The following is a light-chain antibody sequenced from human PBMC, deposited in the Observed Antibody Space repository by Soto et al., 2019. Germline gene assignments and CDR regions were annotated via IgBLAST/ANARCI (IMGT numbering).Light chain of an antibody. CDR2: LNSDGSH. V-gene: IGLV4-69*01. J-gene: IGLJ2*01. Sequence: QLVLTQSPSASASLGASVKLTCTLSSGHSNYAIAWHQQQSEKGPRYLMNLNSDGSHSKGDGIPDRFSGSSSGAERYLTIPSLQSEDEADYYCQTWGSGIVVFGGGTKLTVL. CDR3: QTWGSGIVV. CDR1: SGHSNYA.